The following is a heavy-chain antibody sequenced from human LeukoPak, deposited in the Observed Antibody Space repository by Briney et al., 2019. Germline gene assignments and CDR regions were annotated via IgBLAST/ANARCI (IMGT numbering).Heavy chain of an antibody. J-gene: IGHJ4*02. Sequence: SETLSLTCTVSGGSISTYYWSWIRQPPGKGLEWIGYIYYSGSINYNPSLKSRVTISVDTSKNQFSLKLISVTAADTAVYYCARVTLYFDFSTGNHYYFDSWGQGTLVIVSS. V-gene: IGHV4-59*08. CDR3: ARVTLYFDFSTGNHYYFDS. CDR1: GGSISTYY. CDR2: IYYSGSI. D-gene: IGHD3-3*01.